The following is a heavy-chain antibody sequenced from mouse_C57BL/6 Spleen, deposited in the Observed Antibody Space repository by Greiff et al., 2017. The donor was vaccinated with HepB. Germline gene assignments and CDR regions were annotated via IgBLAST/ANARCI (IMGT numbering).Heavy chain of an antibody. CDR1: GYSITSGYY. CDR3: ARNYGSFCDY. CDR2: ISYDGSN. V-gene: IGHV3-6*01. D-gene: IGHD1-1*01. Sequence: EVQLQESGPGLVKPSQSLSLTCSVTGYSITSGYYWNWIRQFPGNKLEWMGYISYDGSNNYNPSLKNRISITRDTSKNQFFLKLNSVTTEDTATYYCARNYGSFCDYWGQGTTLTVSS. J-gene: IGHJ2*01.